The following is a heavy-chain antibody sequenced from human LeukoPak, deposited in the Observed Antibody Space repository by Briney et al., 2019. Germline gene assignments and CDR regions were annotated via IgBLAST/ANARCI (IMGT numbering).Heavy chain of an antibody. Sequence: GGSLRLSCAASGFTFSSYWMSWVRQAPGKGLEWLANIKQDGSEKYYVDSVKGRFTISGDNAKNSLYLQMNSLRAEDTAVYYCARVPRYYYDSSGYYSDYWGQGTLVTVSS. D-gene: IGHD3-22*01. CDR2: IKQDGSEK. CDR1: GFTFSSYW. V-gene: IGHV3-7*01. J-gene: IGHJ4*02. CDR3: ARVPRYYYDSSGYYSDY.